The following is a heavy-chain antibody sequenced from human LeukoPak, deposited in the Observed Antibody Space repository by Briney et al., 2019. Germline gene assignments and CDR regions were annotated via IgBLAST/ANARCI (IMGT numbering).Heavy chain of an antibody. V-gene: IGHV1-2*02. CDR2: INPNSGGT. CDR1: GYTFTGYY. CDR3: ARDRGGYGYGLGNNWFDP. D-gene: IGHD5-18*01. Sequence: SVKVSCKASGYTFTGYYMHWVRQAPGQGLEWMGWINPNSGGTNYAQKFQGRVTMTRDTSISTAYMELSRLRSDDTAVYYCARDRGGYGYGLGNNWFDPWGQGTLVTVSS. J-gene: IGHJ5*02.